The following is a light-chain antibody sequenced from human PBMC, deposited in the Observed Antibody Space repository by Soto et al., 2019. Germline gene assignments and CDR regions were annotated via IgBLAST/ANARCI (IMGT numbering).Light chain of an antibody. CDR2: AVS. J-gene: IGLJ2*01. Sequence: QSVLTQPASVSGSPGQSITISCTGTSSDVGGYNHVSWYQHSPGKAPKLILFAVSDRPSGVSHRFSGSKSGNTASLTISGLQAEDEADSYCCSYTSLSTVVFGGGTKLPVL. CDR3: CSYTSLSTVV. V-gene: IGLV2-14*01. CDR1: SSDVGGYNH.